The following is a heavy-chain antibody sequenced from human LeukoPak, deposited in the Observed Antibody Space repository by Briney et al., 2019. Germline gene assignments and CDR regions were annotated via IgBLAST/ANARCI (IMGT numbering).Heavy chain of an antibody. Sequence: ASVKVSCKASGGTFSSYAISWVRQAPGQGLEWMGGIIPIFGTANYTQKFLGRVTITADESTNTAYMQLNSLRFEDTAVYYCARQLPGPHTKGGSHYNQHYHMDVRGKGTAGPVSS. V-gene: IGHV1-69*13. CDR3: ARQLPGPHTKGGSHYNQHYHMDV. CDR2: IIPIFGTA. J-gene: IGHJ6*03. D-gene: IGHD5-24*01. CDR1: GGTFSSYA.